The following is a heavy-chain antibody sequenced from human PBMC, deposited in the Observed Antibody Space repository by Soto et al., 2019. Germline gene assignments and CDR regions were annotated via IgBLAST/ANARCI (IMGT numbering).Heavy chain of an antibody. Sequence: EVQLLESGGGLVQPGGSLRLSCAASGFTFSSYAMSWVRQAPGKGLEWVSGISGSGGSTYYIDSVKGRFTISRDNSENTLYLQMNSLRAEDTAVYYCATERGQLWFGELLDFHYWGQGTLVTVSS. CDR3: ATERGQLWFGELLDFHY. CDR1: GFTFSSYA. D-gene: IGHD3-10*01. V-gene: IGHV3-23*01. CDR2: ISGSGGST. J-gene: IGHJ4*02.